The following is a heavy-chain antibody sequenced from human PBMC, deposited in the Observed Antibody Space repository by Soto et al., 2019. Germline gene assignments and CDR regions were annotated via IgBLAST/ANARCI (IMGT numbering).Heavy chain of an antibody. CDR2: IRSKVNTYAT. CDR1: GFTFSDSA. J-gene: IGHJ4*02. Sequence: EVQLVESGGGLVQPGGSLKLSCAASGFTFSDSAMHWVRQASGKGLEWVGRIRSKVNTYATAYAASVKGRFTISRDDSMNTAYLQMNILKTEDTAVYYCTRRRDWTAMDPLDYWGQGTLVTVSS. D-gene: IGHD5-18*01. CDR3: TRRRDWTAMDPLDY. V-gene: IGHV3-73*02.